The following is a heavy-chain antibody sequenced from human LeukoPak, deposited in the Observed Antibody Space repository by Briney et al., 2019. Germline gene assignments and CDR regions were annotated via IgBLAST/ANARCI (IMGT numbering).Heavy chain of an antibody. J-gene: IGHJ4*02. CDR1: GFTFSDYY. D-gene: IGHD2-15*01. CDR3: ATLGWGYCSGGSCSLIDY. CDR2: ISSSGSTI. V-gene: IGHV3-11*04. Sequence: GGSLRLSCAASGFTFSDYYMSWIRQAPGKGLEWVSYISSSGSTIYYADSVKGRFTISRDNAKNSLYLQMNSLRAEDTAVYYCATLGWGYCSGGSCSLIDYWGQGTLVTVSS.